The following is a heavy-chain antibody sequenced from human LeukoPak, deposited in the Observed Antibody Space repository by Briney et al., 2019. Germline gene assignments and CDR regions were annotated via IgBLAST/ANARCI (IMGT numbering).Heavy chain of an antibody. CDR2: MYDSGST. CDR3: ARDPTYGSGKYDS. CDR1: GGSISSSY. D-gene: IGHD3-10*01. V-gene: IGHV4-59*01. Sequence: SETLSLTCSVSGGSISSSYWNWIRQPPGKGLEWIGYMYDSGSTSYNPSLKSRVTTSGDTSENLFSLKLSSVTAADTAVYYCARDPTYGSGKYDSWGQGILVTVSS. J-gene: IGHJ4*02.